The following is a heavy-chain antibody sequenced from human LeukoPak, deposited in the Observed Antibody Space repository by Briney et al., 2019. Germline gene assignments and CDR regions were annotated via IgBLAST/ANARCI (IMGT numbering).Heavy chain of an antibody. J-gene: IGHJ5*02. CDR3: EGAWS. V-gene: IGHV3-21*01. CDR1: GFTFSSYG. D-gene: IGHD6-19*01. Sequence: GGSLRLSCAASGFTFSSYGLNWVRQAPGKGLEWVSTISSGGHIYYEDSVKGRFTISRDNAKNSLYLQMNSLRAEDTAVYYCEGAWSWGQGTLVTVSS. CDR2: ISSGGHI.